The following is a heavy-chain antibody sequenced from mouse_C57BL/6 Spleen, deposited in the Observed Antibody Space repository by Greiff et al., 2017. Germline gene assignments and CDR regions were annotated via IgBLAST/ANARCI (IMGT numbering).Heavy chain of an antibody. J-gene: IGHJ4*01. CDR1: GYTFTSYW. CDR3: ARDGSPYYAMDY. CDR2: IYPSDSET. V-gene: IGHV1-61*01. Sequence: QVHVKQPGAELVRPGSSVKLSCKASGYTFTSYWMDWVKQRPGQGLEWIGNIYPSDSETHYNQKFKDKATLTVDKSSSTAYLQLSSLASEGSAVDYCARDGSPYYAMDYWGQGTSGTVSS. D-gene: IGHD1-1*01.